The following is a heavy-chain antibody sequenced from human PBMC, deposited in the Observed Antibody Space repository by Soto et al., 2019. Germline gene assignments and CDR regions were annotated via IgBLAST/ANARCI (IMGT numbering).Heavy chain of an antibody. J-gene: IGHJ6*02. Sequence: GGSLRLSCAASGFTVSSHYMSWVRQAPGKGLEVIYSGGSTYYADSVKGRFTISRDNSKNTLYLQMNSLRAEDTAVYYCARVGSPYYYDSSGHYMDVWGQGTTVTVSS. CDR2: IYSGGST. CDR1: GFTVSSHY. CDR3: ARVGSPYYYDSSGHYMDV. V-gene: IGHV3-53*01. D-gene: IGHD3-22*01.